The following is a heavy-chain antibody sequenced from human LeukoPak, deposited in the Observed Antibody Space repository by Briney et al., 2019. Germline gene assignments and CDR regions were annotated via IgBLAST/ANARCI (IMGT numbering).Heavy chain of an antibody. Sequence: GGSLRLSCAASGFTFSSYAMSWVRQAPGKGLEWVSAISGSGGSTYYADSVKGRFTISRDNSKNTLYLQMNSLRAEDTAVYYCAKEWCSTNCYAVRVPNYFDYWGQGTLVTVSS. CDR2: ISGSGGST. CDR1: GFTFSSYA. J-gene: IGHJ4*02. V-gene: IGHV3-23*01. D-gene: IGHD2-2*01. CDR3: AKEWCSTNCYAVRVPNYFDY.